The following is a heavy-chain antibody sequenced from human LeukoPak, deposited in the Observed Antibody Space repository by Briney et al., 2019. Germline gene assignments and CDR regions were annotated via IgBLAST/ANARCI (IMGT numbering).Heavy chain of an antibody. J-gene: IGHJ4*02. D-gene: IGHD2-15*01. CDR2: INPYNGNT. CDR1: GYTITNNY. Sequence: APVKVSCKASGYTITNNYMHWVRQAPGQGLEWMGWINPYNGNTKYVQKLQGRVTMTTDTSTSTAYMELRSLRSDDTAVYYCASTYCSDGSCYWFSLDYWGQGTLVTVSS. V-gene: IGHV1-18*04. CDR3: ASTYCSDGSCYWFSLDY.